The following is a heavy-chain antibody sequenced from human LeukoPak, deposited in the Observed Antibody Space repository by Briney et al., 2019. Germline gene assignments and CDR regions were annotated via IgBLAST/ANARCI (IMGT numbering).Heavy chain of an antibody. CDR1: GGSFSGYY. V-gene: IGHV4-34*01. CDR3: ARGRIAAGSASAPTWF. D-gene: IGHD6-13*01. CDR2: INHSGST. J-gene: IGHJ5*01. Sequence: SETLSLTCAVYGGSFSGYYWSWIRQPPGKGLEWIGEINHSGSTNYNPSLKSRVTISVDTSKNQFSLKLSSVTAADTAVYYCARGRIAAGSASAPTWF.